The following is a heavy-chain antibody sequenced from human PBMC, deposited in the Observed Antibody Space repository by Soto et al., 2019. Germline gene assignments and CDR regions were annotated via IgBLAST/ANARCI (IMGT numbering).Heavy chain of an antibody. Sequence: QTGGSLRLSCAASGFTFSSYAMGWVRQGPGKGLEWVAVVSIGGSTHYADSVRGRFTIPRDNSKNTLSLQMNSLTAEDTAAYFCAKRRGAGGHFDYWGQGALVTVSS. CDR3: AKRRGAGGHFDY. CDR2: VSIGGST. J-gene: IGHJ4*02. CDR1: GFTFSSYA. D-gene: IGHD2-15*01. V-gene: IGHV3-23*01.